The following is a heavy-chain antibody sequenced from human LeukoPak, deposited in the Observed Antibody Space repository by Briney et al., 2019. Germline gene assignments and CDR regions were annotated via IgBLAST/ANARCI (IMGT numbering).Heavy chain of an antibody. Sequence: SGPTLVNPTQTLTLTCTFSGFSLSTSGVGVGWIRQPPGKALEWLALIYWDDDKRYSPSLKSRLTITKATSKNQLVLTMTNMDPVDTATYHCAHRRGNSGWSEGYFDYWGQGILVTVSS. CDR2: IYWDDDK. CDR3: AHRRGNSGWSEGYFDY. V-gene: IGHV2-5*02. J-gene: IGHJ4*02. D-gene: IGHD6-19*01. CDR1: GFSLSTSGVG.